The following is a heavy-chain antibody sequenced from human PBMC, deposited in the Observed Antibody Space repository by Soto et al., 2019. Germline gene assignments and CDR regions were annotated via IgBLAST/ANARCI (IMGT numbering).Heavy chain of an antibody. J-gene: IGHJ6*02. Sequence: QVQLQESGPGLVKPSQTLSLTCTVSGGSISGGTYYWSWIRQPPGQGLEWIGYIYFSGSTYYIPSLKSRVIISVDTSKNQFSLRLSSVTAADTAVYYCARGDWPTQMDVWGQGTTVTVSS. CDR3: ARGDWPTQMDV. CDR2: IYFSGST. CDR1: GGSISGGTYY. V-gene: IGHV4-31*03. D-gene: IGHD2-21*01.